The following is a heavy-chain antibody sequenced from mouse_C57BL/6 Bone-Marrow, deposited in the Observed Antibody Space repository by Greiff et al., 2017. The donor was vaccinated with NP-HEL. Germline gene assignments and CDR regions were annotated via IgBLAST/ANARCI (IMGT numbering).Heavy chain of an antibody. V-gene: IGHV1-7*01. CDR2: INPSSGYT. J-gene: IGHJ4*01. D-gene: IGHD1-1*01. CDR1: GYTFTSYW. CDR3: ATQSDYYGSSYGGYYAMDY. Sequence: QVQLQQSGAELAKPGASVKLSCKASGYTFTSYWMHWVKQRPGQGLEWIGYINPSSGYTKYNQKFKDKATLTADKSSSTAYMQLSSLTYEDSAVYYCATQSDYYGSSYGGYYAMDYWGQGTSVTVSS.